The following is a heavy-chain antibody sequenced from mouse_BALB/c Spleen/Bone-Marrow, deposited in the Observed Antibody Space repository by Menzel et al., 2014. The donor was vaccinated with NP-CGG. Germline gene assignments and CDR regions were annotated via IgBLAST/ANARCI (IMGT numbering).Heavy chain of an antibody. CDR1: GYTFSSYW. CDR3: ARAYYGNYDAMDY. D-gene: IGHD2-10*01. Sequence: QVQLQQSGAELMKPGASMKISCKATGYTFSSYWIEWVKQRPGHGLEWIGEILPGSGSTNYNERFKGKATFTADTSSNTAYMQLSSLTSEDSAVYYCARAYYGNYDAMDYWGQGASVTVSS. J-gene: IGHJ4*01. V-gene: IGHV1-9*01. CDR2: ILPGSGST.